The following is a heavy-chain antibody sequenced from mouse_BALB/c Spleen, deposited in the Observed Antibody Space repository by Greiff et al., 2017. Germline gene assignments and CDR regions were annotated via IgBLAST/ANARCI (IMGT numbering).Heavy chain of an antibody. CDR3: ARSQGGLRQYAMDY. CDR1: GFSLTSYG. V-gene: IGHV2-2*02. J-gene: IGHJ4*01. Sequence: VQLQQSGPGLVQPSQSLSITCTVSGFSLTSYGVHWVRQSPGKGLEWLGVIWSGGSTDYNAAFISRLSISKDNSKSQVFFKMNSLQANDTAIYYCARSQGGLRQYAMDYWGQGTSVTVSS. CDR2: IWSGGST. D-gene: IGHD2-2*01.